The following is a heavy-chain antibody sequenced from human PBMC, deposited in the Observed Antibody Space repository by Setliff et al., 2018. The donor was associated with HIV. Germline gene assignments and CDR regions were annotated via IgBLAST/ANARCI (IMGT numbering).Heavy chain of an antibody. CDR3: AREPPNFARYYYDSSGYGDV. D-gene: IGHD3-22*01. CDR2: IFYTGRT. V-gene: IGHV4-59*12. Sequence: SETLSLTCTVSGGSISSYYWTWLRQFPGKGLEWIGFIFYTGRTTYNPSLNSRVTISVDTSKNQFSLRLSSVTAADTAVYYCAREPPNFARYYYDSSGYGDVWGKGTTVTVSS. CDR1: GGSISSYY. J-gene: IGHJ6*04.